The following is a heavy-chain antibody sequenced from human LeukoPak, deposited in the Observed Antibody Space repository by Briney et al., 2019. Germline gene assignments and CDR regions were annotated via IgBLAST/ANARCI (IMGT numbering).Heavy chain of an antibody. CDR2: INSDGSST. J-gene: IGHJ4*02. V-gene: IGHV3-74*01. D-gene: IGHD1-26*01. CDR1: GFTFSSYW. Sequence: GGSLRLSCGASGFTFSSYWIHWVRQAPGKGLVWVSRINSDGSSTSYADSVKGRFTISRDNAKNTLYLQMDSLRAEDTAVYFCARTEYSGSYFDNWGRGTLVTVSS. CDR3: ARTEYSGSYFDN.